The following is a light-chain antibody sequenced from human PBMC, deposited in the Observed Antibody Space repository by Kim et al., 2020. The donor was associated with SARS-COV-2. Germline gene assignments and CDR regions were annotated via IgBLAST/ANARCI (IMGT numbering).Light chain of an antibody. V-gene: IGKV1-9*01. J-gene: IGKJ3*01. CDR1: QGITSY. Sequence: VSVRDRVTITCRASQGITSYLAWYQQKPGKAPKVLIYAASTLQSGVPSRFSGSGSGTESTLTISSLQPEDFATYYCQQLNSFRVTFGPGTKVDIK. CDR2: AAS. CDR3: QQLNSFRVT.